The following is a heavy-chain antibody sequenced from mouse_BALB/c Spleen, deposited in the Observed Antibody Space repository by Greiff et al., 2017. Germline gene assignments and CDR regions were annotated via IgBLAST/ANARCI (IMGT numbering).Heavy chain of an antibody. D-gene: IGHD2-3*01. CDR3: ARSMMGAMDY. Sequence: DVQLQESGPGLVKPSQSLSLTCTVTGYSITSDYAWNWIRQFPGNKLEWMDYISYSGSTSYNPSLKSRISITRDTSKNQFFLQLNSVTTEDTATYYCARSMMGAMDYWGQGTSVTVSS. CDR2: ISYSGST. CDR1: GYSITSDYA. V-gene: IGHV3-2*02. J-gene: IGHJ4*01.